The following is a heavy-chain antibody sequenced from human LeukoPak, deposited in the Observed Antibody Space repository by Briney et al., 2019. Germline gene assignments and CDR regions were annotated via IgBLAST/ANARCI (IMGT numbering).Heavy chain of an antibody. CDR3: AKEGRWSSSWFFDY. V-gene: IGHV3-30*02. CDR2: IRYDGSNK. CDR1: GFTFSSYG. Sequence: GGSLRLSCAASGFTFSSYGMHWVRQAPGKGLEWVAFIRYDGSNKYYADSVKGRFTISRDNSKNTLYLQMNSLRAEETAVYYCAKEGRWSSSWFFDYWGQGTLVTVSS. D-gene: IGHD6-13*01. J-gene: IGHJ4*02.